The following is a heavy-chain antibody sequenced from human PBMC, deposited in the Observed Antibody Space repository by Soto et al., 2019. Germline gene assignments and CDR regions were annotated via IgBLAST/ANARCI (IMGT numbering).Heavy chain of an antibody. J-gene: IGHJ4*02. CDR1: GLTFGSRA. Sequence: GSLRLSCVASGLTFGSRAMTWVRQAPGEGLQWVSTITDTGGDAKYADSVRGRFVISRDNSKKTLYLQMTSLTAEDSAMYYCARGSTDSYPGSRIFDFWGRGTLVTVSS. D-gene: IGHD3-10*01. CDR3: ARGSTDSYPGSRIFDF. CDR2: ITDTGGDA. V-gene: IGHV3-23*01.